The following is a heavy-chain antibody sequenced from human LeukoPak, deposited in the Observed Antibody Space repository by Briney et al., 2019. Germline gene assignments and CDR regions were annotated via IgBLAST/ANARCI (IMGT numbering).Heavy chain of an antibody. CDR1: VFSLSTSGVG. V-gene: IGHV2-5*01. D-gene: IGHD3-3*01. Sequence: SGPTLVNPTQTLTLTCTFSVFSLSTSGVGVDWTRQPPGKPLEWLALIYCNDDKRYSSSLKSRLTITKDTSKNQVVLTMTNMDPVDTATYYCAHTIFGVSAVYNWFDPWGQGTLVTVSS. J-gene: IGHJ5*02. CDR3: AHTIFGVSAVYNWFDP. CDR2: IYCNDDK.